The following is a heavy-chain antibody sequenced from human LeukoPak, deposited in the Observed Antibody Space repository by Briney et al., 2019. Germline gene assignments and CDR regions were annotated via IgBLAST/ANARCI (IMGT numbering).Heavy chain of an antibody. V-gene: IGHV1-69*05. CDR2: IIPIFGTA. Sequence: SVKVSRKASGGTFSSYAISWVRQAPGQGLEWMGGIIPIFGTANYAQKFQGRVTITTDESTSTAYMELSSLRSEDTAVYYCATLAYCGGDCRNYYYYMDVWGKGTTVTVSS. D-gene: IGHD2-21*02. CDR3: ATLAYCGGDCRNYYYYMDV. J-gene: IGHJ6*03. CDR1: GGTFSSYA.